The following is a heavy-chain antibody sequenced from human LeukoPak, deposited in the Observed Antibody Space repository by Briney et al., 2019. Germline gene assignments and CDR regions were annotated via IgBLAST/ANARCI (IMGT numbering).Heavy chain of an antibody. J-gene: IGHJ4*02. CDR2: IGGRGGTT. CDR3: AKSLRAISDSGGYYSYFDY. D-gene: IGHD3-22*01. CDR1: GFTFSSYA. Sequence: PGESLKISCAASGFTFSSYAMTWVRQAPGKGLEWVSVIGGRGGTTYYADSVKGRFTISRDNSKNTLFLQMNSLRADDTAVYYCAKSLRAISDSGGYYSYFDYWGQGTLVTVSS. V-gene: IGHV3-23*01.